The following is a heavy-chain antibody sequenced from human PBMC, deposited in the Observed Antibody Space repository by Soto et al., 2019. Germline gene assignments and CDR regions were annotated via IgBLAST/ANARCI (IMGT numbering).Heavy chain of an antibody. Sequence: ASVKVSCKASGYTFTSYYMHWVRQAPGQGLEWMGIINPSGGSTSYAQKFQGRVTMTRDTSTSTVYMELSSLRSEDTAVYYCGRRMVSATSPDFGGWGQGTLITVAS. CDR2: INPSGGST. CDR1: GYTFTSYY. V-gene: IGHV1-46*01. CDR3: GRRMVSATSPDFGG. J-gene: IGHJ4*02. D-gene: IGHD1-26*01.